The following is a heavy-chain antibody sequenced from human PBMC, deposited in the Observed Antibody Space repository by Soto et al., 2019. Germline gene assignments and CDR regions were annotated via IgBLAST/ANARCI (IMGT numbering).Heavy chain of an antibody. V-gene: IGHV3-73*02. CDR2: IRSKTNSYAT. CDR3: TRDPRNYYDSIGSANWFDP. J-gene: IGHJ5*02. Sequence: EVQLVESGGGLVQPGGSLKLSCAASGFTFSGSAMHWVRQASGKGLEWVGRIRSKTNSYATAYAASVKGRFTISREDSKQTAHLQMNSLKTEDTAVYYCTRDPRNYYDSIGSANWFDPWGQGTLVTVSS. D-gene: IGHD3-22*01. CDR1: GFTFSGSA.